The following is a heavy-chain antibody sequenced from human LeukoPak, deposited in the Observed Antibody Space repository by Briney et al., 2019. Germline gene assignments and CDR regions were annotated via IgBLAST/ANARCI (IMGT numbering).Heavy chain of an antibody. CDR3: AKVEQYYFDY. CDR2: IISNSNYI. V-gene: IGHV3-21*01. J-gene: IGHJ4*02. D-gene: IGHD6-19*01. CDR1: GFTFSNYS. Sequence: PGGSLRLSCAASGFTFSNYSMNWVRQAPGKGLEWVSSIISNSNYIYYADSVKGRFTISRDNAKNSLYLQMNSLRAEDTAVYYCAKVEQYYFDYWGQGTPVTVSS.